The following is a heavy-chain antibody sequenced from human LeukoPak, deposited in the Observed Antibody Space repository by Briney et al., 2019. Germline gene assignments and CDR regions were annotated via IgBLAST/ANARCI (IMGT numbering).Heavy chain of an antibody. J-gene: IGHJ6*02. V-gene: IGHV5-51*01. D-gene: IGHD3-22*01. CDR3: ARHSVYDSSGYYEYYYYYGMDV. CDR1: GYSFANYW. Sequence: GESLKISCKGSGYSFANYWVGWVRQMPGKGLEWMGIIYPGDSDTRYSPSFQGQVTISADKSISTAYLQWSSLKASDTAMYYCARHSVYDSSGYYEYYYYYGMDVWGQGTTVTVSS. CDR2: IYPGDSDT.